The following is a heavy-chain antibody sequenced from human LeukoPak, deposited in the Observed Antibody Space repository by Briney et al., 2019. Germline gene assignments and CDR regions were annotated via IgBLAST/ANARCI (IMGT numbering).Heavy chain of an antibody. J-gene: IGHJ6*01. Sequence: PGGYLSLSCAASGFTFSSYSMNWVRQAPGKGLEWISYMSGFGSTIYYADSVKGRFTISRDNAKNSLYLQMNRLRAEDTAVYYCASSRYFDMDVWGQGTTVTVFS. D-gene: IGHD3-9*01. CDR3: ASSRYFDMDV. V-gene: IGHV3-48*04. CDR2: MSGFGSTI. CDR1: GFTFSSYS.